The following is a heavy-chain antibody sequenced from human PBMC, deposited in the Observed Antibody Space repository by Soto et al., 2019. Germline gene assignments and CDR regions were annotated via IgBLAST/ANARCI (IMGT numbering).Heavy chain of an antibody. CDR1: GASVSPCY. V-gene: IGHV4-59*02. CDR3: ARDLWGYCGVDCYPLDV. D-gene: IGHD2-21*02. J-gene: IGHJ6*02. Sequence: SEALSVINTVSGASVSPCYSIRICQSPGKGLVWIGYLYNTGSTIYNPSLKSRVTISVDTSKNQFSLKMNSVTAADTAVYYCARDLWGYCGVDCYPLDVWGQGTTVT. CDR2: LYNTGST.